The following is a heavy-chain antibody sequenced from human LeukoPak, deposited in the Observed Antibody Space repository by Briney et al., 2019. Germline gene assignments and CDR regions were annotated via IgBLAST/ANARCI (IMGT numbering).Heavy chain of an antibody. D-gene: IGHD4-17*01. CDR1: GGTFSSYA. J-gene: IGHJ5*01. CDR3: AKFATVTTPNWIDS. V-gene: IGHV1-69*06. Sequence: GASVKVSCKASGGTFSSYAISWVRQAPGQGLEWMGGIIPIFGTANYAQKFQDRVTITADKSTSTAYMELSSLRSEDTAVYYCAKFATVTTPNWIDSWGQGTLVTVSS. CDR2: IIPIFGTA.